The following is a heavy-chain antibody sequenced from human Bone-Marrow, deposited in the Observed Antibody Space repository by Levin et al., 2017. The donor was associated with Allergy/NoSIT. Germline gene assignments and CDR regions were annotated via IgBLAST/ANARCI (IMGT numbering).Heavy chain of an antibody. CDR1: GVSMYSTNHY. J-gene: IGHJ5*02. V-gene: IGHV4-39*07. CDR2: LFYSGSI. CDR3: AINTFDFATGYPNWFDP. D-gene: IGHD3/OR15-3a*01. Sequence: SETLSLTCSVSGVSMYSTNHYWAWIRQAPGTGPEWIGSLFYSGSIFYNPSLNSRVTISLDAPNNRFSLKLSSVTAADTAIYYCAINTFDFATGYPNWFDPWGQGTLVTVSS.